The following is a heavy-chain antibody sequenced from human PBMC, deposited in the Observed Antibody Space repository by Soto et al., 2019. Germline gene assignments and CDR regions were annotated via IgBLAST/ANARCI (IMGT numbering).Heavy chain of an antibody. J-gene: IGHJ4*02. Sequence: GETLKKSWKGSGYSYTSYCIGWVRHMPGKGLEWMGIIYPGDSDTIYNSSFQGHVIISADKSISTAYLQWSSLKASDSAIYYCARHDTTDYESGAHFCGDYWGQGTQVTVSS. CDR1: GYSYTSYC. CDR3: ARHDTTDYESGAHFCGDY. CDR2: IYPGDSDT. D-gene: IGHD3-22*01. V-gene: IGHV5-51*01.